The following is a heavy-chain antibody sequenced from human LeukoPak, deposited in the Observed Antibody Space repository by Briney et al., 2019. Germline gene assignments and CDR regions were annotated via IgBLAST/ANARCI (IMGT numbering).Heavy chain of an antibody. CDR1: GFTFSSYG. J-gene: IGHJ4*02. V-gene: IGHV3-30*02. D-gene: IGHD6-13*01. CDR3: AKPGSSSWYGAFDY. Sequence: QTGGSLRLSCAASGFTFSSYGMHWVRQAPGKGLEWVAFIRYDGSNKYYADSVKGRFTISRDNSKNTLYLQMNSLRAEDTAVYYCAKPGSSSWYGAFDYWGQGTLATVSS. CDR2: IRYDGSNK.